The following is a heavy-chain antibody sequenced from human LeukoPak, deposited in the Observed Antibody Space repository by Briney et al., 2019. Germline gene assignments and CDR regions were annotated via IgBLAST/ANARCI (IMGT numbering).Heavy chain of an antibody. CDR2: INPENGDT. J-gene: IGHJ4*02. CDR1: GYTFTFYY. CDR3: AIGYNWNDGLDF. V-gene: IGHV1-2*02. Sequence: ASVKVSCKASGYTFTFYYIHWVRQAPGQGLEWMGWINPENGDTKSAQRFQGRVTMTRDSSISTGYMTLSRLRSDDTAVYYCAIGYNWNDGLDFWGQGALVTVSS. D-gene: IGHD1-1*01.